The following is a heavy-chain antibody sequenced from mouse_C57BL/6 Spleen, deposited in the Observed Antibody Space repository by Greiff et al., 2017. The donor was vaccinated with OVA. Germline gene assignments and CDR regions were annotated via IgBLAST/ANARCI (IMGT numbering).Heavy chain of an antibody. J-gene: IGHJ2*01. CDR1: GYTFTSYW. V-gene: IGHV1-64*01. CDR2: IHPNSGST. CDR3: ARSGTGYFDY. D-gene: IGHD4-1*01. Sequence: QVQLQQPGAELVKPGASVKLSCKASGYTFTSYWMNWVKQRPGQGLEWIGMIHPNSGSTNYNEKFKSKAKLTVDKSSSTAYMQLSSLTSEDSAVYYCARSGTGYFDYWGQGTTLTVSS.